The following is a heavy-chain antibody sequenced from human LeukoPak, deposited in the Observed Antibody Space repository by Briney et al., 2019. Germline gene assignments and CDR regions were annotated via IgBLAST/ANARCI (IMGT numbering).Heavy chain of an antibody. V-gene: IGHV3-11*06. CDR1: GFTFSDYY. CDR3: AKGLVDYFDY. Sequence: PGGSLRLSCAASGFTFSDYYMSWIRQAPGKGLEWVSYISGSSKYINYADSVKGRFTISRDNAKNSLYLQMNSLRAEDTAVYYCAKGLVDYFDYWGQGTLVTVSS. CDR2: ISGSSKYI. D-gene: IGHD2-8*02. J-gene: IGHJ4*02.